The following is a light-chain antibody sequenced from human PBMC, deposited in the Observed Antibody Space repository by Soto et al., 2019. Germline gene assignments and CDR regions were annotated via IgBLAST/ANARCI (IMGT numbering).Light chain of an antibody. V-gene: IGLV2-8*01. CDR2: EVV. CDR1: KNDIGVYDF. Sequence: QSALTQPPSASGSPGQSVTISCTGTKNDIGVYDFVSWYQHHPGKAPRLIIYEVVQRPSGVPDRFSGSKSGNTASLTGSGLQAADAADYFCKSYAGSNTYVFGSGTKVTVL. CDR3: KSYAGSNTYV. J-gene: IGLJ1*01.